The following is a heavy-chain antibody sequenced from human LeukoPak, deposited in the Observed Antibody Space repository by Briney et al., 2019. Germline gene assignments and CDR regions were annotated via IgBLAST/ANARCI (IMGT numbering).Heavy chain of an antibody. D-gene: IGHD3-9*01. J-gene: IGHJ4*02. Sequence: PSETLSLTCTVSGGSVSSGSYYWSWTRQPPGKGLEWIGYIYYSGSTNYNPSLKSRVTISVDTSKNQFSLKLSSVTAADTAVYYCASGETRHYDILTGHFDYWGQGTLVTVSS. CDR3: ASGETRHYDILTGHFDY. CDR2: IYYSGST. CDR1: GGSVSSGSYY. V-gene: IGHV4-61*01.